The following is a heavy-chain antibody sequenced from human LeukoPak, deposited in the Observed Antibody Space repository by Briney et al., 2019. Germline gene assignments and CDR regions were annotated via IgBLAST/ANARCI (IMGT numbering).Heavy chain of an antibody. CDR2: ICKSGRTI. Sequence: GGSLRLSSAASLFTLSDYYRSWIRQAPGKGGEGVSYICKSGRTIYYADSVNGRFTISRDNAKNSLYLQMNRLKAEDTDVYYCTRLAYGDYWGQGTLVTVSS. CDR1: LFTLSDYY. CDR3: TRLAYGDY. J-gene: IGHJ4*02. V-gene: IGHV3-11*01. D-gene: IGHD4-17*01.